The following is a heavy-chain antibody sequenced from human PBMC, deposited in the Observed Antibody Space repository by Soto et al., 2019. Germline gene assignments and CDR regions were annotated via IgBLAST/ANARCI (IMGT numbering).Heavy chain of an antibody. CDR3: ARIDGAAAGNQVASLAY. CDR2: IIPIFGTA. Sequence: QVQLVQSGAEVKKPGSSVKVSCKASGGTFSSYAISWVRQAPGQGIEWMGGIIPIFGTANYAQKFQGRVTITADESTRTADMEVSSLRSDDTAVYYCARIDGAAAGNQVASLAYWGQGTLVTVSS. D-gene: IGHD6-13*01. V-gene: IGHV1-69*01. CDR1: GGTFSSYA. J-gene: IGHJ4*02.